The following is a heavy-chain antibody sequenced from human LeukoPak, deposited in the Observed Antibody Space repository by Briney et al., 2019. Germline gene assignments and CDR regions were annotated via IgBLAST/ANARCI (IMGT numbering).Heavy chain of an antibody. J-gene: IGHJ4*02. CDR1: GYTLTELS. D-gene: IGHD6-19*01. Sequence: GASVTVSCKVSGYTLTELSMHWVRQAPGKGLEWMGGFDPEDGETIYAQKFQGRVAMTEDTSTDTAYMELSSLRSEDTAVYYCATDLGQYSSGWYVRDYWGQGTLVTVSS. V-gene: IGHV1-24*01. CDR2: FDPEDGET. CDR3: ATDLGQYSSGWYVRDY.